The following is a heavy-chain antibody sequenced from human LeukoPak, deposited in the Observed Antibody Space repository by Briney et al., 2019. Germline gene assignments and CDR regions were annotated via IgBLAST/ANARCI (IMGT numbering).Heavy chain of an antibody. CDR2: GIS. Sequence: GISNYAQKFQGRVTITRDTSTRTVYMELNSLRSEDTAVYYCARRVYCSSASCYHYSYYMDVWGKGTTVTVSS. V-gene: IGHV1-46*03. CDR3: ARRVYCSSASCYHYSYYMDV. J-gene: IGHJ6*03. D-gene: IGHD2-2*01.